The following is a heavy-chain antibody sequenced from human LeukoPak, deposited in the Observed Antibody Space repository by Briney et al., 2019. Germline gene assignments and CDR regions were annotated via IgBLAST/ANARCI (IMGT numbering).Heavy chain of an antibody. D-gene: IGHD2-2*01. J-gene: IGHJ5*02. Sequence: VSVKVSCKASGYTFTSYGISWVRQAPGQGLEWMGWISAYNGNTNYAQKLQGRVTMTTDTSTSTAYMELRSLRSDDTAVYYCARGYCSSTSCYDTNWFDPWGQGTLVTVSS. CDR2: ISAYNGNT. CDR1: GYTFTSYG. CDR3: ARGYCSSTSCYDTNWFDP. V-gene: IGHV1-18*01.